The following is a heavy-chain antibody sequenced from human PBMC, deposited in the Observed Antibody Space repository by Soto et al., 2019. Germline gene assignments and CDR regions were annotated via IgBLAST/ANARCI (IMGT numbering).Heavy chain of an antibody. Sequence: VASVKVSCKASGYTFTSYAMHWVRQAPGQRVEWMGWSNACNGKTKYSHKFQDRITITRDTSASTAYIELSSLRSEDTPVYYCARIRRYLFDYRGQGTLVPVSS. D-gene: IGHD1-1*01. CDR2: SNACNGKT. CDR1: GYTFTSYA. CDR3: ARIRRYLFDY. V-gene: IGHV1-3*01. J-gene: IGHJ4*02.